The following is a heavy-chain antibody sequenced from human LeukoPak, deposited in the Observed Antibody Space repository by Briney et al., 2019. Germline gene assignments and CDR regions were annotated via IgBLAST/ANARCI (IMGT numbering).Heavy chain of an antibody. CDR3: ARDPRGVYYYYYYMDV. V-gene: IGHV3-11*01. J-gene: IGHJ6*03. CDR2: ISSSGSTI. Sequence: GGSLRLSCAASGFTFSDYYMSWIRQAPGKGLEWVSYISSSGSTIYYADSVKGRFTISRDNAKNSLYLQMNSLRAEDTAVYYCARDPRGVYYYYYYMDVWGKGTTVTISS. CDR1: GFTFSDYY. D-gene: IGHD2-8*01.